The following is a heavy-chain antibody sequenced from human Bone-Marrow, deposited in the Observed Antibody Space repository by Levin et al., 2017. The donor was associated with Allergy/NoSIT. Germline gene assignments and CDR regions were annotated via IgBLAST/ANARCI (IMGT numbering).Heavy chain of an antibody. V-gene: IGHV5-51*01. CDR3: ARMNLAANWFDP. CDR1: GYTFTRHW. Sequence: KVSCRPSGYTFTRHWIGWVRQLPGKGLEWMGIIYPGDSDTRYSPSFEGQVTISVDTSITTAYLQWNSLKTSDTAIYYCARMNLAANWFDPWGQGTLVTVSP. J-gene: IGHJ5*02. D-gene: IGHD3-16*01. CDR2: IYPGDSDT.